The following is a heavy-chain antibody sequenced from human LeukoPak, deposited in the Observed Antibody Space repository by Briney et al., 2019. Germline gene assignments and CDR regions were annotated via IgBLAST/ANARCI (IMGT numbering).Heavy chain of an antibody. CDR2: IGSSGTYI. Sequence: GGSLRLSCAASGFTSSTYSMYWVRQAPGKGLEWVSSIGSSGTYIYYADSVKGRFTISRDNAKNSLYLHMSSLSPENTAVYYCARVTSNGRNYYYYPMDVWGQGTTVTVSS. CDR1: GFTSSTYS. J-gene: IGHJ6*02. V-gene: IGHV3-21*01. D-gene: IGHD6-19*01. CDR3: ARVTSNGRNYYYYPMDV.